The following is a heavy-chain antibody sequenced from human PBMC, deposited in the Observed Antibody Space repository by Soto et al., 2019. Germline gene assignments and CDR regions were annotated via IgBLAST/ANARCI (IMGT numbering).Heavy chain of an antibody. J-gene: IGHJ4*02. V-gene: IGHV1-69*06. Sequence: QVQLVQSGAEVKKPGSSVKVSCKASGGTFSSLAISWVRQAPGQGLEWMGGLVPVFGTANYAQKFQDRVTITADKSTSTSYMELSSLRSEDTAVYYCARSPGFFEYWGQGTLVTVSS. CDR3: ARSPGFFEY. CDR1: GGTFSSLA. D-gene: IGHD3-10*01. CDR2: LVPVFGTA.